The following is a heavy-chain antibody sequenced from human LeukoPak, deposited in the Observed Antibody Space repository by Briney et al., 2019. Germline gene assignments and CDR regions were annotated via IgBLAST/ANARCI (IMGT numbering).Heavy chain of an antibody. CDR1: GGSISSYY. J-gene: IGHJ6*02. V-gene: IGHV4-4*07. CDR2: IYTSGST. Sequence: SEALSLTCTGSGGSISSYYWSWLRQPAGKGLEWIGRIYTSGSTNYNPSLKSRVTMSVDTSKDQFSLKLSSVTAADTAVYYCARGRGGFLELLNRFDYYYGMDVWGQGTTVTVSS. D-gene: IGHD3-3*01. CDR3: ARGRGGFLELLNRFDYYYGMDV.